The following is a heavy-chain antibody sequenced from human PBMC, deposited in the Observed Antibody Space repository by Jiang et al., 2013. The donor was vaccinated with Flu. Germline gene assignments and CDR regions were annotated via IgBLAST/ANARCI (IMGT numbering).Heavy chain of an antibody. V-gene: IGHV1-46*02. D-gene: IGHD1-26*01. Sequence: SYYMHWVRQAPGQGLEWMGIINPSGGSTSYAQKFQGRVTMTRDTSTSTVYMELSSLRSEDTAVYYCARGEVGAIWSLDYWGQGTLVTVSS. CDR1: SYY. J-gene: IGHJ4*02. CDR2: INPSGGST. CDR3: ARGEVGAIWSLDY.